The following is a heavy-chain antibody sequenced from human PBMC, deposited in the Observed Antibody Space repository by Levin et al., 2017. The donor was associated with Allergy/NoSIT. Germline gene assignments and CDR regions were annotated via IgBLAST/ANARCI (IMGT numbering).Heavy chain of an antibody. CDR1: GFTFDDYA. J-gene: IGHJ3*02. V-gene: IGHV3-9*01. CDR2: ISWNSGSI. Sequence: GGSLRLSCAASGFTFDDYAMHWVRQAPGKGLEWVSGISWNSGSIGYADSVKGRFTISRDNAKNSLYLQMNSLPTEDTALYYCARDNIGLPDAFDIWGQGTIVIVSS. CDR3: ARDNIGLPDAFDI. D-gene: IGHD3-10*01.